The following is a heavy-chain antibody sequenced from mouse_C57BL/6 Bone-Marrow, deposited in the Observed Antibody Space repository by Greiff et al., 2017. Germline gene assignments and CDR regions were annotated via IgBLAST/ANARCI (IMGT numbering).Heavy chain of an antibody. CDR3: ARSYGSSYIDY. D-gene: IGHD1-1*01. Sequence: VKLMESGAELVRPGSSVKLSCKASGYTFTSYWMHWVKQRPIQGLDWIGNIDPSDSGTHYNHKFKDKATLTVDKSSSTAYMQLSSLTSEDSAVYYCARSYGSSYIDYWLKGTTLTVSS. V-gene: IGHV1-52*01. CDR1: GYTFTSYW. CDR2: IDPSDSGT. J-gene: IGHJ2*01.